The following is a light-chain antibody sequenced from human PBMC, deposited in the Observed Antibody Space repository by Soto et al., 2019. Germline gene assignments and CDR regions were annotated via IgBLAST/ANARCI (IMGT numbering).Light chain of an antibody. V-gene: IGKV1-27*01. CDR3: QKYYSAPWT. J-gene: IGKJ1*01. CDR2: AAS. CDR1: QGISSY. Sequence: DIQMTQSPSSLSASVGDRVTITCRASQGISSYLAWYQQNPGKVPKLLIYAASTLQSGVPSRFSGSGSGTDFTLTISSLQPEDVETYYCQKYYSAPWTFGQGTKVEIK.